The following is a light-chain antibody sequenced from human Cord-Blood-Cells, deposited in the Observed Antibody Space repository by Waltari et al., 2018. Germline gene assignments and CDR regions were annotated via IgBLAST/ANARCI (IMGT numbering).Light chain of an antibody. CDR3: AAWDDSLSGWV. CDR1: SSNIGSNY. V-gene: IGLV1-47*01. Sequence: QSVLTQPPSASGTPGQRVTPSCSGSSSNIGSNYVSWYQQLPGTAPKLLIYRNNQRPSGVPDRFSGSKSGTSASLAISGLRSEDEADYYCAAWDDSLSGWVFGGGTKLTVL. CDR2: RNN. J-gene: IGLJ3*02.